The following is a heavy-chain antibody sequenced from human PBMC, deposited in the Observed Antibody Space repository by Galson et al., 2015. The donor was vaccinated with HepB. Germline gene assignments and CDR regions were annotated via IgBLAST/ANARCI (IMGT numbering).Heavy chain of an antibody. D-gene: IGHD2-8*02. J-gene: IGHJ3*01. V-gene: IGHV1-2*06. CDR1: GYTVTDDH. Sequence: SVKVSCKASGYTVTDDHIHWVRQAPGQGLEWMGRIDPNSGGTNYAQKFQGRVTMTRDTSISTAYMELTRMRSDDTAGYYCARVPGSCTGGLCYSNPFDFWGQGTMVTVSS. CDR2: IDPNSGGT. CDR3: ARVPGSCTGGLCYSNPFDF.